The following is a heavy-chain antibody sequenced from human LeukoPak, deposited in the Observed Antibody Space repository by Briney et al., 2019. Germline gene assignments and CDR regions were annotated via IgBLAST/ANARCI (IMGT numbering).Heavy chain of an antibody. CDR2: INPYNGNT. Sequence: ASVKVSCKASGYTFTTYGISWVRQAPGQGLEWMGWINPYNGNTNYAQKFQGRVTLTTDTSTSTAYMDLRSLRSDDTAMYYCARGIYGRFDFWGQGTLVTVSS. V-gene: IGHV1-18*01. J-gene: IGHJ4*02. CDR1: GYTFTTYG. D-gene: IGHD4-17*01. CDR3: ARGIYGRFDF.